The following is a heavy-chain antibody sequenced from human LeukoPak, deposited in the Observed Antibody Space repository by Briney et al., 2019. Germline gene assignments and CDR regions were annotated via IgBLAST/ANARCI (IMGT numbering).Heavy chain of an antibody. D-gene: IGHD6-13*01. CDR1: GFSLSSYA. CDR2: ISSSSSYI. Sequence: PGGSLRLSCAASGFSLSSYAMSWVRQAPGKGLEWVSSISSSSSYIYYADSVKGRFTISRDNAKNSLYLQMNSLRAEDTAVYYCARDRWRGYSSSRRWGYMDVWGKGTTVTVSS. V-gene: IGHV3-21*01. J-gene: IGHJ6*03. CDR3: ARDRWRGYSSSRRWGYMDV.